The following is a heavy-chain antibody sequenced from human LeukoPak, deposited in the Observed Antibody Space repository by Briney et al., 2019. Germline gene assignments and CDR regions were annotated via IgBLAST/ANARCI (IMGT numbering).Heavy chain of an antibody. Sequence: GGSLRLSYSASGFTFSSYAMHWVRQAPGKGLEYVSAISSNGGSTYYADSVKGRFTISRDNSKNTLYLQMSSLRAEDTAVYYCVKGSAAGYYYYGMDVWGQGTTVTVSS. D-gene: IGHD6-13*01. CDR3: VKGSAAGYYYYGMDV. V-gene: IGHV3-64D*06. CDR1: GFTFSSYA. J-gene: IGHJ6*02. CDR2: ISSNGGST.